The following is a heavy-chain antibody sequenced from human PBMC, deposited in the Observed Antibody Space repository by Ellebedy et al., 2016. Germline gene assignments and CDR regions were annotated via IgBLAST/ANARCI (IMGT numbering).Heavy chain of an antibody. Sequence: GESLKISXAASGFTFSSYAMHWVRQAPGKGLEYVSAISSNGGSTYYADSVKGRFTISRDNSKNTLYLQMNSLRAEDTAVYYCAKVAVAAKYNWYFDVWGRGTLVTVSS. CDR2: ISSNGGST. CDR1: GFTFSSYA. D-gene: IGHD2-15*01. V-gene: IGHV3-64*04. J-gene: IGHJ2*01. CDR3: AKVAVAAKYNWYFDV.